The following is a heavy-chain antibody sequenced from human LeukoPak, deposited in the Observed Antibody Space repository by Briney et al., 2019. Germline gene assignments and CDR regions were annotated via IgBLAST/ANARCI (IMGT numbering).Heavy chain of an antibody. CDR3: ARSWVVPAAKGYYYYSMDA. D-gene: IGHD2-2*01. J-gene: IGHJ6*02. CDR1: GASIRSYF. V-gene: IGHV4-4*07. CDR2: IYTRGST. Sequence: PSETLSLTCTVSGASIRSYFWSWIRQPAGEGLEWIGHIYTRGSTNYNPSLQSRVTLSVDTSKNHFSLRLSSVTAADTAVYYCARSWVVPAAKGYYYYSMDAWGQGTTVTVSS.